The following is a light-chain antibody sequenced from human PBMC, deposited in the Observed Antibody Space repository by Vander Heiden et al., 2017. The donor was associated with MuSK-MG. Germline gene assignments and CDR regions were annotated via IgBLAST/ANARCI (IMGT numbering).Light chain of an antibody. J-gene: IGLJ3*02. CDR2: TND. CDR3: AAWDDSLRGWG. Sequence: QSVLTPPPSASRTPGQTVTISCSGGSFNIGSNTVNWYQQFPGTAPRLLIQTNDQRPSGVPDRFSGSKSGTSASLAISGLQSEDEADYYCAAWDDSLRGWGFGGGSKLTV. V-gene: IGLV1-44*01. CDR1: SFNIGSNT.